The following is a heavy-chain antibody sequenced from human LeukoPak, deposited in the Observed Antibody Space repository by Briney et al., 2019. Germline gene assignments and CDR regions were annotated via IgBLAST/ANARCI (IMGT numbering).Heavy chain of an antibody. J-gene: IGHJ5*01. Sequence: SETLSLTCTVSGDSINSYYWSWIRHPPGKGLEWLGYIYYRGSANYNPSLKSRVTISIDTSKNQFSLKLTSVTAADTAVYYCARLLHDWFDSWGQGTLVTVSS. V-gene: IGHV4-59*08. CDR2: IYYRGSA. D-gene: IGHD4-11*01. CDR1: GDSINSYY. CDR3: ARLLHDWFDS.